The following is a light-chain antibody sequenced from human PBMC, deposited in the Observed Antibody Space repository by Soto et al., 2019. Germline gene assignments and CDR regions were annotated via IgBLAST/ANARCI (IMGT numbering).Light chain of an antibody. Sequence: DIRMTQSPSSLSASVGDRVTITCRASQNIARHLNWYQQKPGKAPKVLIYAASGLQNGVPSRFSGSGSGTDFTLTISSLKPEDFATYYCQQTYSSPQDTFGQGTKLEIK. CDR1: QNIARH. J-gene: IGKJ2*01. CDR2: AAS. CDR3: QQTYSSPQDT. V-gene: IGKV1-39*01.